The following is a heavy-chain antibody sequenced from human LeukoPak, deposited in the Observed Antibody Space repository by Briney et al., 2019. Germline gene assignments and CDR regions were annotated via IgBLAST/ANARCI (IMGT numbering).Heavy chain of an antibody. CDR3: ARVPSKWDNWFDP. D-gene: IGHD1-26*01. V-gene: IGHV4-4*02. CDR2: MYHSGST. J-gene: IGHJ5*02. Sequence: GSLRLSCAASGFTVSSNYMSWVRQAPGKGLEWIGEMYHSGSTNYNPSLKSRVTISLDNSKNQFSLRLSSVTAADTAVYYCARVPSKWDNWFDPWGQGTLVTVSS. CDR1: GFTVSSNY.